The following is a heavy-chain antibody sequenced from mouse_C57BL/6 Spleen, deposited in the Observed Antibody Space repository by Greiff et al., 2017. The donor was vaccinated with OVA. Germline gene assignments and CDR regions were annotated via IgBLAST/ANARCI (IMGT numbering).Heavy chain of an antibody. CDR2: ISDGGSYT. D-gene: IGHD1-1*01. V-gene: IGHV5-4*03. Sequence: EVKLVESGGGLVKPGGSLKLSCAASGFTFSSYAMSWVRQTPEKRLEWVATISDGGSYTYYPDNVKGRFTISRDNAKNNLYLQMSHLKSEDTAMYYCANYYGSSYGSAMDYWGQGTSVTVSS. J-gene: IGHJ4*01. CDR1: GFTFSSYA. CDR3: ANYYGSSYGSAMDY.